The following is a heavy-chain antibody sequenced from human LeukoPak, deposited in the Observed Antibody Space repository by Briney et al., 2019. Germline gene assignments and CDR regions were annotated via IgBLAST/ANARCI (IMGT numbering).Heavy chain of an antibody. V-gene: IGHV3-72*01. CDR3: ARVMGVTTFDY. J-gene: IGHJ4*02. CDR2: TRNKANSYTT. D-gene: IGHD1-26*01. Sequence: GGSLRLSCAASGFTFSNHYMDWVRQAPGKGLEWVGRTRNKANSYTTEYAASEKGRFTISRDDSKNSLYLQMNSLKTEDTAVYYCARVMGVTTFDYWGQGTLVTVSS. CDR1: GFTFSNHY.